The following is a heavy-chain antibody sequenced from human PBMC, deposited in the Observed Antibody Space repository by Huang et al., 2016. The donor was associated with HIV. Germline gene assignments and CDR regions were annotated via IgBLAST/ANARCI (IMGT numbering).Heavy chain of an antibody. D-gene: IGHD3-22*01. Sequence: QVQLVQSGAEVKKPGASVKVSCKASGFNFNNCDFNWVRQASGQGLEGMGWMKPKSGNTGYAQKFQGRVTITRNTSITTAYMELRSLRSEDTAVYYCARARGFLYDSTGYYSRYYFDSWGQGTLVTISS. J-gene: IGHJ4*02. CDR2: MKPKSGNT. CDR3: ARARGFLYDSTGYYSRYYFDS. V-gene: IGHV1-8*03. CDR1: GFNFNNCD.